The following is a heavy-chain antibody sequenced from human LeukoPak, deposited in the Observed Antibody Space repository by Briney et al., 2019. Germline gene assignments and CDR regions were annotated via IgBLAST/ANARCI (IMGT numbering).Heavy chain of an antibody. V-gene: IGHV4-31*03. CDR1: GGSISSGGYY. Sequence: SETLSLTCTVSGGSISSGGYYWSWVRQHPGKGLEWIGYIYYSGSTYYNPSLKSRVTISVDTSKNQFSLKLSSVTAADTAVYYCARDRDIVATTFSYLYGMDVWGQGTTVTVSS. D-gene: IGHD5-12*01. CDR3: ARDRDIVATTFSYLYGMDV. J-gene: IGHJ6*02. CDR2: IYYSGST.